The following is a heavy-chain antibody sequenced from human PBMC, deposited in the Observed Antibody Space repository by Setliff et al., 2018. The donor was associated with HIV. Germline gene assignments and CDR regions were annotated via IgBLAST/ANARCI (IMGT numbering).Heavy chain of an antibody. CDR2: IYYSGST. J-gene: IGHJ4*02. CDR1: GASISSGGYY. Sequence: SETLSLTCTVSGASISSGGYYWSWIRQHPGKGLEWIGYIYYSGSTYYNPSLKSRVSMSVDTSENQFSLKLSSVTAADTAVYFCAGDYAGSGRPFDYWGQGTLVTVSS. D-gene: IGHD6-19*01. V-gene: IGHV4-31*03. CDR3: AGDYAGSGRPFDY.